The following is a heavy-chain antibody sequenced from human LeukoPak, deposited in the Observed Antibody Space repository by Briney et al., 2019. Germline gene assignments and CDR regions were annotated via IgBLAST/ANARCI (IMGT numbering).Heavy chain of an antibody. Sequence: SETLSLTCTVSGGSISSSSYYWGWIRQPPGKGLEGIVSIYYSGNTYYNPSLKSRVTISVDTSKNQFSLKLSSVTAADTAVYYCARGMGYWGQGTLVTVSS. V-gene: IGHV4-39*01. CDR3: ARGMGY. CDR2: IYYSGNT. CDR1: GGSISSSSYY. J-gene: IGHJ4*02.